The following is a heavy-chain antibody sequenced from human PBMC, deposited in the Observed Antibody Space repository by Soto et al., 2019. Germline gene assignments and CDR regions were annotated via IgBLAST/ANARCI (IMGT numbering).Heavy chain of an antibody. Sequence: EVQLVESGGGLVQPGGSLRLSCAASGFTFSNYWVSWVRQAPGKGLEWLANIKQDGSEQYYVDSVRGRFTISRDNAKNSLSLQMNGLRAEDTAIYYCACLESAMVKTAGYWGQGTLVTVSS. J-gene: IGHJ4*02. CDR3: ACLESAMVKTAGY. V-gene: IGHV3-7*01. CDR2: IKQDGSEQ. CDR1: GFTFSNYW. D-gene: IGHD5-18*01.